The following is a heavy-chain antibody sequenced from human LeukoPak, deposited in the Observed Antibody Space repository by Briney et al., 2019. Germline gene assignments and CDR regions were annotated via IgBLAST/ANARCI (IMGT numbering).Heavy chain of an antibody. CDR3: ARLRVEGFGKEGTAQNHSIDY. D-gene: IGHD3-10*01. V-gene: IGHV1-69*01. Sequence: SVKVSCKASGGTFSSYAISWVRQAPGQGLEWMGGIIPIFGTANYAQKFQGRVTITADESTSTAYMELSSLRSEDTAVYYCARLRVEGFGKEGTAQNHSIDYWGQGTLVTVSS. J-gene: IGHJ4*02. CDR1: GGTFSSYA. CDR2: IIPIFGTA.